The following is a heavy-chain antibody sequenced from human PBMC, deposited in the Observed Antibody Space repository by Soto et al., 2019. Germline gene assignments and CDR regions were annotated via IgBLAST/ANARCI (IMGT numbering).Heavy chain of an antibody. D-gene: IGHD1-26*01. V-gene: IGHV3-21*01. CDR1: GFTFSSYS. CDR2: ISSSGSYI. J-gene: IGHJ3*02. CDR3: ARESEHHDAFDI. Sequence: PGGSLRLSCAASGFTFSSYSMNWVRQAPGKGLEWVSSISSSGSYIYYADSVKGRFTISRDNAKNSLYLQMNSLRAEDTAVYYCARESEHHDAFDIWGRGTMVTVSS.